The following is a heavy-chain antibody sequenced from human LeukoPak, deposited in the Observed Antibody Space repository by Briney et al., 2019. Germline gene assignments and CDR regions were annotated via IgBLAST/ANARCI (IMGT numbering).Heavy chain of an antibody. CDR2: IYYSGST. Sequence: SETLSLTCTVSGGSISSYYWSWIRQPPGKGLEWIGYIYYSGSTNYNPSLKSRVTTSVDTSKNQFSLKLSSVTAADTAVYYCARGKPYYYYYYMDVWGKGTTVTVSS. CDR3: ARGKPYYYYYYMDV. CDR1: GGSISSYY. V-gene: IGHV4-59*01. J-gene: IGHJ6*03.